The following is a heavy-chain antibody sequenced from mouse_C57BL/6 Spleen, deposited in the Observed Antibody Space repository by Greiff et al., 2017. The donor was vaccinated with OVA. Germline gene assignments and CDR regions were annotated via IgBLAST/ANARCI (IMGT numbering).Heavy chain of an antibody. Sequence: VQLQESGAELVKPGASVKMSCKASGYTFTSYWITWVKQRPGQGLEWIGDIYPGSGSTNYNEKFKSKATLTVDTSSSTAYMQLSSLTSEDSAVYYCARWGGNYGGYAMDYWGQGTSVTVSS. CDR3: ARWGGNYGGYAMDY. CDR1: GYTFTSYW. V-gene: IGHV1-55*01. D-gene: IGHD2-1*01. J-gene: IGHJ4*01. CDR2: IYPGSGST.